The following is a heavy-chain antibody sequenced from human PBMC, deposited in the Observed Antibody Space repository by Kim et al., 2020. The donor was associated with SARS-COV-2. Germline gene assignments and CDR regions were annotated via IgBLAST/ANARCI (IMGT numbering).Heavy chain of an antibody. CDR1: GFTFSNAW. Sequence: GGSLRLSCAASGFTFSNAWMSWVRQAPGKGLEWVGRIKSKTDGGNTDYAAPVKGRFTISRADSKNKLYLQMNSLKTEDTAEYYCTTDSHFWSGVDFDYWG. CDR3: TTDSHFWSGVDFDY. V-gene: IGHV3-15*01. J-gene: IGHJ4*01. D-gene: IGHD3-3*02. CDR2: IKSKTDGGNT.